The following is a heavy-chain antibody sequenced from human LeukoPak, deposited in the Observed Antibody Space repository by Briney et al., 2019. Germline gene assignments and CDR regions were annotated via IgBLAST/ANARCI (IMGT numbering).Heavy chain of an antibody. CDR3: ARRSGYCSSTSCYTPDY. J-gene: IGHJ4*02. CDR1: GYSFTSYW. Sequence: GESLKISCKGSGYSFTSYWIGWVRQMPGKGLEWMGIIYPGDSDTRYSPSFQGQVTISADKSISTAYLQWSSLKASDTAKYYCARRSGYCSSTSCYTPDYWGQGTLVTVSS. CDR2: IYPGDSDT. D-gene: IGHD2-2*02. V-gene: IGHV5-51*01.